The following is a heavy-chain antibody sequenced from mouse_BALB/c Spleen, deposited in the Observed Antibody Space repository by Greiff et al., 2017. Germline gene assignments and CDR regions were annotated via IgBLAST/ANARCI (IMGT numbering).Heavy chain of an antibody. V-gene: IGHV1S56*01. CDR1: GYTFTSYD. Sequence: QVQLQQSGAELVKPGASVKLSCKASGYTFTSYDINWVRQRPEQGLEWIGWIFPGDGSTKYNEKFKGKATLTTVKSSSTAYMQLSRLTSEDSAVYFCAREDYGYDGWYFDVWGAGTTVTVSS. D-gene: IGHD2-2*01. CDR2: IFPGDGST. CDR3: AREDYGYDGWYFDV. J-gene: IGHJ1*01.